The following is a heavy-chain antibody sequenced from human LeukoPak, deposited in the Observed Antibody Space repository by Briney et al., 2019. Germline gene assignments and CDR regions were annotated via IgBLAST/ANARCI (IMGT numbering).Heavy chain of an antibody. V-gene: IGHV4-59*01. CDR2: IYYSGST. J-gene: IGHJ5*02. CDR3: ARVGVLRFLEWSSNWFDP. D-gene: IGHD3-3*01. CDR1: GGSISSYY. Sequence: SETLSLTCTVSGGSISSYYRSWIRQPPGKGLEWIGYIYYSGSTNYNPSLKSRVTISVDTSKNQFSLKLGSVTAADTAVYYCARVGVLRFLEWSSNWFDPWGQGTLVTVSS.